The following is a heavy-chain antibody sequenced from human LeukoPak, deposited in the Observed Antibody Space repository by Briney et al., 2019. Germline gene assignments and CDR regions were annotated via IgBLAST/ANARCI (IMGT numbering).Heavy chain of an antibody. CDR3: ARTVGDSTIDY. Sequence: SETLSLTCTVSGGYISTYYWTWIRQPPGKGLEWIGNIYYTGSTNYNPSLKSRFTISVDTSKNQFSLKLSSVTAADTAVYYCARTVGDSTIDYWGQGTLVTVSS. J-gene: IGHJ4*02. CDR1: GGYISTYY. V-gene: IGHV4-59*01. CDR2: IYYTGST. D-gene: IGHD4-17*01.